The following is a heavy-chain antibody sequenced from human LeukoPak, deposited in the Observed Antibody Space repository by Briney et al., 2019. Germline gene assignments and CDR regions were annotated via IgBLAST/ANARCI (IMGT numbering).Heavy chain of an antibody. CDR2: IYYSGST. CDR3: ARAVWYFDL. J-gene: IGHJ2*01. CDR1: GGSISSYY. Sequence: PSETLSLTCTVSGGSISSYYWSWIRQPPGKGLEWIGYIYYSGSTNYNPSLKSRVTMSVDTSKNQFSLKLSSVTAADTAVYYCARAVWYFDLWGRGTLVTVSS. V-gene: IGHV4-59*01.